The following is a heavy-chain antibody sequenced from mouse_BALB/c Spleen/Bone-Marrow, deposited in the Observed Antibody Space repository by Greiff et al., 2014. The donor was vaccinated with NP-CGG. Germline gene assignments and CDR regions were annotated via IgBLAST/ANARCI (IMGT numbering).Heavy chain of an antibody. Sequence: VQLKQSGAELARPGASVKLSCKASGYTFTDYYINWVRRRTGKGLEWIGEIYPGNGNTYYNEKFKGKATLTADKSSSTAYRQVSSLTSEDSAVYFCARGGYYRYDGFAYWGQGTLVTVSA. CDR1: GYTFTDYY. CDR2: IYPGNGNT. V-gene: IGHV1-77*01. CDR3: ARGGYYRYDGFAY. J-gene: IGHJ3*01. D-gene: IGHD2-14*01.